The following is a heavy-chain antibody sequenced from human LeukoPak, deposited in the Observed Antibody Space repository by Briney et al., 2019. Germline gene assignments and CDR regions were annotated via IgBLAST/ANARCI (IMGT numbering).Heavy chain of an antibody. D-gene: IGHD4-11*01. CDR3: ARGPTTVTSRWFDP. V-gene: IGHV3-23*01. CDR1: GFTFSSYA. Sequence: TGGSLRLSCAASGFTFSSYAMSWFRQAPGKGLEWVSGISDIGRAYYADSVKGRFTISRDNSKNTLFLQMNSLRAEDTAVYYCARGPTTVTSRWFDPWGQGTLVTVSS. J-gene: IGHJ5*02. CDR2: ISDIGRA.